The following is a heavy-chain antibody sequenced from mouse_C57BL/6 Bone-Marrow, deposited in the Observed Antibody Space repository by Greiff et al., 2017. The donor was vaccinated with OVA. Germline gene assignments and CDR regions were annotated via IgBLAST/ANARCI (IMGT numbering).Heavy chain of an antibody. D-gene: IGHD1-1*01. CDR3: ARRNFYYYGSSYFDY. CDR2: IYPRDGST. Sequence: QVQLQQSGPELVKPGASVKLSCKASGYTFTSYDINWVKQRPGQGLEWIGWIYPRDGSTKYNEKFKGKAPLTVDTSSSTAYMELHSLTSEDSAVYFCARRNFYYYGSSYFDYWGQGTTLTVSS. J-gene: IGHJ2*01. CDR1: GYTFTSYD. V-gene: IGHV1-85*01.